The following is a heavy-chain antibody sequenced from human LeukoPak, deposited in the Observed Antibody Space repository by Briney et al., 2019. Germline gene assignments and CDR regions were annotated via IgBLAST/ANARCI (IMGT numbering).Heavy chain of an antibody. V-gene: IGHV3-53*01. D-gene: IGHD1-14*01. J-gene: IGHJ3*02. CDR1: GGSISSSSYY. Sequence: PSETLSLTCTVSGGSISSSSYYWGWIRQPPGKGLEWVSFIYSGGNTHYSDSVKGRFTISRDNSKNTLYLQMNSLRAEDTALYYCARTRDSGFTTDAFDIWGQGTMVTVSS. CDR2: IYSGGNT. CDR3: ARTRDSGFTTDAFDI.